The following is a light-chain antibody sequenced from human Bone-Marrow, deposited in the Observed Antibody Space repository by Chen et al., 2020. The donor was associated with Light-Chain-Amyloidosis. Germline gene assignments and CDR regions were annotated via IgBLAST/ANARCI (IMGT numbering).Light chain of an antibody. V-gene: IGLV2-14*01. CDR2: EVT. J-gene: IGLJ1*01. Sequence: QSALTQPASVSGSPGQSITISCTGTSSDVGGDNHVSWYQQHPDKAPKHMIYEVTNRNSWVPDRFSGSKSDNTASLTISGLQTEDEADYFCSSYTITNTLVFGSGTRVTVL. CDR1: SSDVGGDNH. CDR3: SSYTITNTLV.